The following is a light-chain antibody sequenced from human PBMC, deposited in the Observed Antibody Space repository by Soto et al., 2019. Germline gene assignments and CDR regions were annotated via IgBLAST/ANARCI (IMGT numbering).Light chain of an antibody. Sequence: QSALTQPRSVSGSPGQSVTIYCTGTSSDVGGYNYVSWYQQHPGKAPKLMIYDVSKRPSGVPDRFSGSKSGNTASLTISGLQADDEADYYCCSYAGSYTSFGTGTKVTFL. CDR1: SSDVGGYNY. V-gene: IGLV2-11*01. J-gene: IGLJ1*01. CDR3: CSYAGSYTS. CDR2: DVS.